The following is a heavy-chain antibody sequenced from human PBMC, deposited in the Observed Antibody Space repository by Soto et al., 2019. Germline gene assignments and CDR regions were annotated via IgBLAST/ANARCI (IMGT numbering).Heavy chain of an antibody. CDR3: VRENYYYSMDV. J-gene: IGHJ6*02. CDR2: IRSGGNT. Sequence: GGSLRLSCAASGFTVSTDGMYWVRQAPGKGLEWVSVIRSGGNTYYADSVEGRFTISRDNSKNTVYLQMNSLRAEDTAVYYCVRENYYYSMDVWGQGTTVTVS. CDR1: GFTVSTDG. V-gene: IGHV3-66*01.